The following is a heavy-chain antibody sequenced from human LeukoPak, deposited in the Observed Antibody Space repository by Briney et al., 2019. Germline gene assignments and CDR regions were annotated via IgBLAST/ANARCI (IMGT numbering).Heavy chain of an antibody. V-gene: IGHV1-69*13. CDR3: ARAERLALNWNDVFTDAFDI. CDR2: IIPIFGTA. CDR1: GGTFSSYA. D-gene: IGHD1-1*01. Sequence: GASVKVSCKASGGTFSSYAISWVRQAPGQGLEWMGGIIPIFGTANYAQKFQGRVTITADESTSTAYMELSSLRSEDTAVYYCARAERLALNWNDVFTDAFDIWGQGTMVTVSS. J-gene: IGHJ3*02.